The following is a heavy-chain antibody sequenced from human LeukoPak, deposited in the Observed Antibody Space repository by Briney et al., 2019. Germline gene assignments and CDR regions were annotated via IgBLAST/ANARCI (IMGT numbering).Heavy chain of an antibody. CDR1: GYTFTSYD. CDR3: ARRSFDWLLSGWFDP. V-gene: IGHV1-8*01. CDR2: MNPNSGNT. Sequence: ASVKVSCKASGYTFTSYDINWVRQATGQRLEWMGWMNPNSGNTGYEQKFQGRVTMTRNTSISTAYMELSSLRSEDTAVYYCARRSFDWLLSGWFDPWGQGTLVTVSS. J-gene: IGHJ5*02. D-gene: IGHD3-9*01.